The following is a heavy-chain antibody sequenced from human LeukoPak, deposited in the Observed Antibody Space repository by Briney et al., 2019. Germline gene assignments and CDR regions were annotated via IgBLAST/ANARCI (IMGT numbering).Heavy chain of an antibody. CDR1: EFTFSNYW. CDR2: INSDGSST. CDR3: ASPGYSAYYYFDY. V-gene: IGHV3-74*01. J-gene: IGHJ4*02. Sequence: GGSLRLSCAASEFTFSNYWMHWVRQAPGKGLVWVSRINSDGSSTSHADSVKGRFTISRDNAKNTLYLQMNSLRAEDTAVYYCASPGYSAYYYFDYWGQGTLVTVSS. D-gene: IGHD5-12*01.